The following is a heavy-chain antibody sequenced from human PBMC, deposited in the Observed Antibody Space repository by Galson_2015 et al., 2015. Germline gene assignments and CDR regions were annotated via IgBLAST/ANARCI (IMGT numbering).Heavy chain of an antibody. CDR3: ARDREDFGGRFLDI. D-gene: IGHD3-3*01. CDR2: ISFDGNID. CDR1: TFRNYS. V-gene: IGHV3-30*15. J-gene: IGHJ3*02. Sequence: TFRNYSIHWVRQAPGKGLEWVAVISFDGNIDYYADSVRGRFTMSRDNSKNTVYLQMSSLTTEDTAVYYCARDREDFGGRFLDIWGQGTMVTVSS.